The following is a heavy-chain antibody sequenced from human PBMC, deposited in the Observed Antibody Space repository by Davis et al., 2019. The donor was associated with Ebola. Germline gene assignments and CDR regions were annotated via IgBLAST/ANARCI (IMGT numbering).Heavy chain of an antibody. Sequence: GESLKISCAASGFTFSSYAMHWVRQAPGKGLEWVAVISYDGSNKYYADSVKGRFTISRDNSKNTLYLQMNSLRAEDTAVYYCAKGRRLGWNYGFIDYWGQGTLVTVSS. CDR2: ISYDGSNK. D-gene: IGHD1-7*01. CDR1: GFTFSSYA. V-gene: IGHV3-30-3*01. J-gene: IGHJ4*02. CDR3: AKGRRLGWNYGFIDY.